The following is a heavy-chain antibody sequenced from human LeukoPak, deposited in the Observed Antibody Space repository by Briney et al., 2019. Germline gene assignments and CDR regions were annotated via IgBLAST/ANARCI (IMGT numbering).Heavy chain of an antibody. CDR2: ISPSGGST. V-gene: IGHV1-46*01. CDR1: GYTFTSNY. CDR3: ARDKKQWLVSPTPGKHRGYSYYLDV. J-gene: IGHJ6*03. Sequence: ASVKVSCKAFGYTFTSNYMHWVRQAPGQGPEWMGVISPSGGSTTYAQKFQGRVTLTRDMSTSTDYLELSSLRSEDTAVYYCARDKKQWLVSPTPGKHRGYSYYLDVWGKGTTVTVSS. D-gene: IGHD6-19*01.